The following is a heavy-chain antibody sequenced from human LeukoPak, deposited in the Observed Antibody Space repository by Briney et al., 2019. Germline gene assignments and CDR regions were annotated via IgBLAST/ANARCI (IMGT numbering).Heavy chain of an antibody. CDR3: ARGGDSSGYAFDI. CDR2: MNPNSGGT. Sequence: ASVKVSCKASGYTFTSYDINWVRRATGQGLEWMGWMNPNSGGTNYAQKFQGRVTMTRDTSISTAYMELSRLRSDDTAVYYCARGGDSSGYAFDIWGQGTMVTVSS. J-gene: IGHJ3*02. CDR1: GYTFTSYD. V-gene: IGHV1-2*02. D-gene: IGHD3-22*01.